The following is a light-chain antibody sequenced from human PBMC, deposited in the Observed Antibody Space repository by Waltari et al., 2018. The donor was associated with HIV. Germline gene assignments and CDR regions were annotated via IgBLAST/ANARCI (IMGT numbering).Light chain of an antibody. CDR1: GSNIRSNY. J-gene: IGLJ1*01. CDR3: AAWDDTLKVYV. CDR2: NDD. Sequence: QYVLAQPPSVSGAPGQRVTTSCSGSGSNIRSNYVTWYQQLPVTAPRVLIYNDDQRPSGVPARFSGSKAGTTASLAISGLQSEDEADYYCAAWDDTLKVYVFGTGTKVTVL. V-gene: IGLV1-44*01.